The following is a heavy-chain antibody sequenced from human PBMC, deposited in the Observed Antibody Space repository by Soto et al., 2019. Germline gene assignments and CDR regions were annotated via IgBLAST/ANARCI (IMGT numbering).Heavy chain of an antibody. D-gene: IGHD3-10*01. J-gene: IGHJ4*02. CDR2: INPDGSDI. CDR3: ARAGSHTTLFDY. V-gene: IGHV3-7*05. Sequence: GGSLRLSCAASGFTFSSYWMSWVRQAPGKGLEWVANINPDGSDIYYVDSVKGRFTISRDNAKNSLFLQMNSLRDEDTALYYCARAGSHTTLFDYWGQGTLVTVSS. CDR1: GFTFSSYW.